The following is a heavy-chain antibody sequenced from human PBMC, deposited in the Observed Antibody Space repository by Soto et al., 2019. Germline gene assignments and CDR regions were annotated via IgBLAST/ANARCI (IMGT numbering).Heavy chain of an antibody. CDR3: ARGGGVGVAGSAAFDM. CDR1: GYPVTAYY. Sequence: QLHLVQSGAVVKKPGASVTVSCSASGYPVTAYYMHWVRQAPGRGLEWMGGINPATGAAKYTQTFRGRVTMARATSTSKVFMELSGLTSADTAGFYCARGGGVGVAGSAAFDMWGQGTLVTVSS. D-gene: IGHD3-3*01. J-gene: IGHJ3*02. CDR2: INPATGAA. V-gene: IGHV1-2*02.